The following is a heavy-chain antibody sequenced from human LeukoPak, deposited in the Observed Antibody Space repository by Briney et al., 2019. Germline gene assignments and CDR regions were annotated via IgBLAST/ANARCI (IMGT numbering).Heavy chain of an antibody. Sequence: PGGSLRLSCAASGFTFSSYEMNWVRLAPGKGLEWHSYISSSGSTIYYADSVKGRFTISRDNAKNSLYLQMNSLRAEDTAVYFCARDMIRGVTFDYWGQGTLVTVSS. CDR2: ISSSGSTI. D-gene: IGHD3-10*01. CDR1: GFTFSSYE. CDR3: ARDMIRGVTFDY. J-gene: IGHJ4*02. V-gene: IGHV3-48*03.